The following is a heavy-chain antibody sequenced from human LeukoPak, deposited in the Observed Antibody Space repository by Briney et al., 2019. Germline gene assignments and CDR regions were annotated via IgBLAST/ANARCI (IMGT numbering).Heavy chain of an antibody. Sequence: GGSLRLSCSASGFTFSRYAMSWVRQAPGKGLEWVSGISGSGGSTYYADSVKGRFTISRDNSKNTVYLQMNSLRADDTALFYCAKGPSADAFDFWGQGTMVTVSS. CDR1: GFTFSRYA. J-gene: IGHJ3*01. CDR2: ISGSGGST. V-gene: IGHV3-23*01. CDR3: AKGPSADAFDF.